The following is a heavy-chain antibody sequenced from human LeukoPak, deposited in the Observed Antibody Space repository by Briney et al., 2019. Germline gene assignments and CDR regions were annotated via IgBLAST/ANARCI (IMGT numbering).Heavy chain of an antibody. J-gene: IGHJ5*02. CDR3: ARAGAMQWFDP. CDR2: ISAYDGNT. V-gene: IGHV1-18*01. Sequence: ASVKVSCMASGYSFNRYGISWVRQAPGQGLEWMGWISAYDGNTKYAQRLQGRVTMTTDTSTSTAYMELRSLRSDDTAVYYCARAGAMQWFDPGGQGTLVTVSS. D-gene: IGHD1-26*01. CDR1: GYSFNRYG.